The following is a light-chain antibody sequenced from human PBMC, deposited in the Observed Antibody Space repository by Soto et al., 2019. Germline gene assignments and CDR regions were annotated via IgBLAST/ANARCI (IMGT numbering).Light chain of an antibody. CDR3: QQYYSNPPST. J-gene: IGKJ2*01. Sequence: DIVMTQSPDSLAVSLGERATINCKSSQSLLYSSNNKNYLAWYQQKAGQPPKLLIYWASTRESGVPDRFSGSGSGTDFSLTISSLQAEDVAVYYYQQYYSNPPSTFGQGTELEIK. V-gene: IGKV4-1*01. CDR2: WAS. CDR1: QSLLYSSNNKNY.